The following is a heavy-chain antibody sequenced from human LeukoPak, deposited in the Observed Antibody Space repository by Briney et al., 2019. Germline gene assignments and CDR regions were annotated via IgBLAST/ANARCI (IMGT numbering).Heavy chain of an antibody. J-gene: IGHJ4*02. Sequence: GASVKVSCKASGYTFTSYDINWVRQAPGQGLEWMGGIIPIFGTANYAQKFQGRVTITADESTSTAYMELSSLRSEDTAVYYCARGHREAHGYYYDSSGYLYWGQGTLVTVSS. CDR3: ARGHREAHGYYYDSSGYLY. CDR2: IIPIFGTA. V-gene: IGHV1-69*13. D-gene: IGHD3-22*01. CDR1: GYTFTSYD.